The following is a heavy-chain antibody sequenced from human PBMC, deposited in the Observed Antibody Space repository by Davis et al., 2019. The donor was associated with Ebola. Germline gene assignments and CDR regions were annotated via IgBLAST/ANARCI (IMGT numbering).Heavy chain of an antibody. CDR2: INYSGST. Sequence: SETLSLTCAVYGGSFSGYYWSWIRQPPGKGLEWIGEINYSGSTNYNPSLKSRVTISVDTSKNQFSLKLSSVTAADTAVYYCARVAFPHRYYGMDVWGQGTTVTVSS. CDR3: ARVAFPHRYYGMDV. V-gene: IGHV4-34*01. CDR1: GGSFSGYY. J-gene: IGHJ6*02.